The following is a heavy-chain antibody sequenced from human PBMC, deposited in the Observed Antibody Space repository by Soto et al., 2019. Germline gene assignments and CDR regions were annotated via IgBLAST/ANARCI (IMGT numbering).Heavy chain of an antibody. CDR2: MTTHSGQT. CDR3: ARIDEDTVSTGTRDYKYYYMDV. V-gene: IGHV1-18*01. D-gene: IGHD4-17*01. J-gene: IGHJ6*03. Sequence: QAQLVQSGPELKRPGASVKVSCKASGYTYVSYGISWVRQAPGQGLEWMGWMTTHSGQTTSEQKYQGKITMTTAPSTGTAFLELTRLTSDDSAVYYCARIDEDTVSTGTRDYKYYYMDVWGTGTSVTVSS. CDR1: GYTYVSYG.